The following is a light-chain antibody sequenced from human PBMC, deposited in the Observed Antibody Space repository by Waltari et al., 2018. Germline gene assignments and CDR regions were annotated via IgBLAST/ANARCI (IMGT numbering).Light chain of an antibody. J-gene: IGLJ2*01. CDR1: SSNIGSSP. Sequence: QSVLTQPPSASGTPGQRVTIPCSGSSSNIGSSPENWYQQLPGTAPKPLIYSNSQRPSGVPDRFSGSKSGTSASLAISGLQSEDEAAYYCAAWDDSLNGLVFGGGTKLTVL. CDR3: AAWDDSLNGLV. CDR2: SNS. V-gene: IGLV1-44*01.